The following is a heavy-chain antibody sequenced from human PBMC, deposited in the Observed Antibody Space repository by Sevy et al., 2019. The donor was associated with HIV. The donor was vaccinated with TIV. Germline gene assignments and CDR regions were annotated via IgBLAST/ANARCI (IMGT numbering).Heavy chain of an antibody. CDR1: GFTPSTYG. V-gene: IGHV3-30*02. D-gene: IGHD2-21*02. J-gene: IGHJ4*02. CDR2: IGYVGSNK. CDR3: ARDPGLYGDCLLAYFDY. Sequence: GGSLRLSCAASGFTPSTYGMHWVRQAPGKGLEWVAVIGYVGSNKYYADSVKGRFTISRDNSKNILFLQMDSLRAEDMAVYYCARDPGLYGDCLLAYFDYWGQGTLVTVSS.